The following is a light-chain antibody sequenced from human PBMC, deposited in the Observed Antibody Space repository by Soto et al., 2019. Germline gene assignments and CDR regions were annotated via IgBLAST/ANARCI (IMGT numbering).Light chain of an antibody. CDR3: QQYSNWPWT. CDR1: QSVSTD. CDR2: GAS. V-gene: IGKV3-15*01. Sequence: EIVMTQSPATLSVSPGERATLSGRASQSVSTDLAWYQQKPGQARRLRIYGASTRATGFPARFSGSGSGTEFTLTISSLQSEALALYYCQQYSNWPWTFGQGTKWISN. J-gene: IGKJ1*01.